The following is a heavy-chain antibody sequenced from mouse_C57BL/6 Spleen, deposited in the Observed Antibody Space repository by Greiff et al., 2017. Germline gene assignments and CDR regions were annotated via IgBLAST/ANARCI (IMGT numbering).Heavy chain of an antibody. CDR3: ACYDSLGDYCSMDY. J-gene: IGHJ4*01. Sequence: VQLQQPGAELVMPGASVKLSCKASGYTFTSYWMHWVKQRPGQGLEWIGKINPSDSYTNYNQKFKGKSTVTVDKSSSTAYMQLSSLTSEDSAVYFCACYDSLGDYCSMDYWGPGTSVTVSS. V-gene: IGHV1-69*01. CDR1: GYTFTSYW. CDR2: INPSDSYT. D-gene: IGHD2-4*01.